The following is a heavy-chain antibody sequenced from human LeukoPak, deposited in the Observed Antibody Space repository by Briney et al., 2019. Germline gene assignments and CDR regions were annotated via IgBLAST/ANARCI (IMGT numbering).Heavy chain of an antibody. D-gene: IGHD3-16*02. V-gene: IGHV3-21*01. CDR1: GFTFSSYS. CDR2: ISSSSSYI. CDR3: AKFSIMITFGGVIVNYFDY. Sequence: GGSLRLSCAASGFTFSSYSMNWVRQAPGKGLEWVSSISSSSSYIYYADSVKGRFTISRDNAKNSLYLQMNSLRAEDTAVYYCAKFSIMITFGGVIVNYFDYWGQGTLVTVSS. J-gene: IGHJ4*02.